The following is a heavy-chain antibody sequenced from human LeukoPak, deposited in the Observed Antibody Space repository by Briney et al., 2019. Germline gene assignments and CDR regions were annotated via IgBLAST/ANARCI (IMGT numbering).Heavy chain of an antibody. V-gene: IGHV4-34*01. Sequence: SETLSLTCAVYGGSFSGYYWSWIRQPPGKGLEWIGEINHSGSTNYNPSLKSRVTISVDTSKNQFSLQLSSVTAADTAIYYCARFPGSAEYRHYYYMDVWGKGTTVTVSS. D-gene: IGHD6-25*01. CDR1: GGSFSGYY. CDR3: ARFPGSAEYRHYYYMDV. J-gene: IGHJ6*03. CDR2: INHSGST.